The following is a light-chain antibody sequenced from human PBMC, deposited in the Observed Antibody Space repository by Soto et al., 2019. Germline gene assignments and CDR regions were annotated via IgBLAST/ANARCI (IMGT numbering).Light chain of an antibody. CDR2: DAS. J-gene: IGKJ5*01. Sequence: DIQLTQSPSTLSAAVGDSFTITFRASQNIRNLLAWYQQKPGKAPKPLIFDASTLKTGVPSRFGGSGSGAEFNFTITGLQPDDFATYFCQQYYTYSTFGQGTRLEI. CDR3: QQYYTYST. CDR1: QNIRNL. V-gene: IGKV1-5*01.